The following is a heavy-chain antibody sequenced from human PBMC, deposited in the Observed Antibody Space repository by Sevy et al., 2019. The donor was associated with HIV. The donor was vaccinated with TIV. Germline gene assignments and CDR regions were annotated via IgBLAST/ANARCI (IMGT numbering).Heavy chain of an antibody. J-gene: IGHJ4*02. CDR1: XXXXXXYX. CDR2: XXXXXXT. Sequence: SETLSLTCAXYXXXXXXYXWSXXXXXPGKXXXWXGEXXXXXXTXYNPSLKSRVXMSVDTSKNQFSLKLSPXTAXXTAVYFXXXXPPXXSXXYXXXXWGQGTLVTVSX. V-gene: IGHV4-34*01. CDR3: XXXPPXXSXXYXXXX.